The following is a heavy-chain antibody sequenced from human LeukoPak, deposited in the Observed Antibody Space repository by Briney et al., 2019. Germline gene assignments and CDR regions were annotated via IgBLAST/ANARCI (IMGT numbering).Heavy chain of an antibody. CDR2: IFYSGST. CDR1: GGSINNYY. Sequence: SETLSLTCTVSGGSINNYYWSWIRQPPGKGLEWIGYIFYSGSTHYNPSLKSRVTISVDTSKNQFSLKLSSVTAADTAVYYCARGVAAAGHYYFDYWGQGTLVTVSS. CDR3: ARGVAAAGHYYFDY. V-gene: IGHV4-59*01. D-gene: IGHD6-13*01. J-gene: IGHJ4*02.